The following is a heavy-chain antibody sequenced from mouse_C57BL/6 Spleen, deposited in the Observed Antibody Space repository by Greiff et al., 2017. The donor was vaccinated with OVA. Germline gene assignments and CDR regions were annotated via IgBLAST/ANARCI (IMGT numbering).Heavy chain of an antibody. V-gene: IGHV1-82*01. J-gene: IGHJ4*01. Sequence: QVQLQQSGPELVKPGASVKISCKASGYAFSSSWMNWVKQRPGKGLEWIGRIYPGDGDTNYNGKFKGKATLTADKSSSTAYMQLSSLTSEDSAVYFCAREEIYYYGSSYPMGYWGQGTSVTVSS. CDR3: AREEIYYYGSSYPMGY. CDR1: GYAFSSSW. D-gene: IGHD1-1*01. CDR2: IYPGDGDT.